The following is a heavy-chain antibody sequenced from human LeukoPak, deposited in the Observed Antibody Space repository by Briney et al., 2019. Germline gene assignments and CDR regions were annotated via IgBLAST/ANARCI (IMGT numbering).Heavy chain of an antibody. CDR2: ISSSSSYI. CDR1: EFSASNYG. V-gene: IGHV3-21*01. CDR3: ARGSEGYCSGGGCYYGMDV. J-gene: IGHJ6*01. Sequence: GGSLRLSCVVSEFSASNYGMSWVRQAPGKGLEWVSYISSSSSYIYYADSVKGRFTISRDNAENSLYLQMNSMRAEDTAVYYCARGSEGYCSGGGCYYGMDVWGQGTTVTVSS. D-gene: IGHD2-15*01.